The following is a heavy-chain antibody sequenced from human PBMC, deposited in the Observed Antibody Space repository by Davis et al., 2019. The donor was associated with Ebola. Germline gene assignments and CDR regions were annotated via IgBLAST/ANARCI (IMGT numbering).Heavy chain of an antibody. Sequence: PSETLSLTCAVYGGSFSGYYWSWVRQAPGKGLEWVANIKQDGSEKYYVDSVKGRFTISRDNAKNSLYLQMNSLRAEDTAVYYCARDLYDFWSGYYHTYFDYWGQGTLVTVSS. CDR2: IKQDGSEK. V-gene: IGHV3-7*01. CDR3: ARDLYDFWSGYYHTYFDY. J-gene: IGHJ4*02. CDR1: GGSFSGYY. D-gene: IGHD3-3*01.